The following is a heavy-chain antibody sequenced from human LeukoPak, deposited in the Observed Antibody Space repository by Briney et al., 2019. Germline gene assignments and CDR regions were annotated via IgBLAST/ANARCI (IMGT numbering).Heavy chain of an antibody. V-gene: IGHV1-2*02. CDR1: GYTFTGYY. CDR2: INPNSGGT. J-gene: IGHJ4*02. Sequence: ASVKVSCKASGYTFTGYYMHWVRQAPGQGLEWMGWINPNSGGTNYAQKFQGRVTMTRDTSISTAYMELSRLRSDDTAVYYCARHYYYDSSAYSYYFDYWGQGTLVTVSS. D-gene: IGHD3-22*01. CDR3: ARHYYYDSSAYSYYFDY.